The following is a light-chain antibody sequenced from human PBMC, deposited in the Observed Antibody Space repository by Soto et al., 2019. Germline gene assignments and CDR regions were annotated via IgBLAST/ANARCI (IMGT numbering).Light chain of an antibody. Sequence: EIVMTQSPATLSVSPGERATLSCRASQSVSSNLAWYQQKPGQAPRLLIYGASSRATGIPDRFSGSGSGTDFTLTISRLEPEDFAVYSCQQYGSSWTFGQGTKVDIK. CDR2: GAS. V-gene: IGKV3-20*01. J-gene: IGKJ1*01. CDR1: QSVSSN. CDR3: QQYGSSWT.